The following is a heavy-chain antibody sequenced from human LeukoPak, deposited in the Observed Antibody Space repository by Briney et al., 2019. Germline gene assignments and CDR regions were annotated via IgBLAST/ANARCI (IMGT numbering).Heavy chain of an antibody. CDR1: GGSITSTSYY. V-gene: IGHV4-39*07. D-gene: IGHD3-10*01. J-gene: IGHJ3*02. CDR2: ISYIGSP. Sequence: SETLSLTCTVSGGSITSTSYYWAWIRQPPGKGLEWIGTISYIGSPYYNPSLKSRVTISLDAFKNQFSLKLSSVTAADTAVYYCARDRRYYYGSKSPDAFDIWGQGTMVTVSS. CDR3: ARDRRYYYGSKSPDAFDI.